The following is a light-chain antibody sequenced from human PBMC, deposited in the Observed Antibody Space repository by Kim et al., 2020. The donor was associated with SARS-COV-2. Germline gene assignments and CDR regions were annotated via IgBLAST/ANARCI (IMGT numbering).Light chain of an antibody. CDR1: KDISRY. Sequence: DIQMTQSPSSLSASVGDRVTITCRASKDISRYLNWYQQKPGKAPKLLIYTASSLQSGVPSRFTGSGSETDFTLTISSLQPEDFATYYCQQTYSAPRTFGQGTMVDIK. CDR3: QQTYSAPRT. J-gene: IGKJ1*01. CDR2: TAS. V-gene: IGKV1-39*01.